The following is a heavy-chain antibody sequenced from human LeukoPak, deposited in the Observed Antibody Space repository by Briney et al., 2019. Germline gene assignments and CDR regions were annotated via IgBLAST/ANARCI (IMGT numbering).Heavy chain of an antibody. J-gene: IGHJ3*02. V-gene: IGHV4-59*01. CDR2: IYYSGST. CDR1: GGSISSYY. D-gene: IGHD5-24*01. CDR3: AREIDGYIVGAAFDI. Sequence: PSETLSLTRTVSGGSISSYYWSWIRQPPGKGLEWIGYIYYSGSTNYNPSLKSRVTISVDTSKNQFSLKLSSVTAADTAVYYCAREIDGYIVGAAFDIWGQGTMVTVSS.